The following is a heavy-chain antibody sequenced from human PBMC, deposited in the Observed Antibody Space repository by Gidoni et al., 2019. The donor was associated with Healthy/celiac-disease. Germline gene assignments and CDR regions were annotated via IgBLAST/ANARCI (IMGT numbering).Heavy chain of an antibody. D-gene: IGHD3-22*01. Sequence: EVQLVESGGGLVQPGRSLRLSCTASGFTFGDYAMIWFRQAPGKGLEWVGFIRSKAYGGTTEYAASVKGRFTISRDDSKSIAYLQMNSLKTEDTAVYYCTRDFHYYDSSGYYFAPTDYWGQGTLVTVSS. V-gene: IGHV3-49*03. CDR1: GFTFGDYA. J-gene: IGHJ4*02. CDR2: IRSKAYGGTT. CDR3: TRDFHYYDSSGYYFAPTDY.